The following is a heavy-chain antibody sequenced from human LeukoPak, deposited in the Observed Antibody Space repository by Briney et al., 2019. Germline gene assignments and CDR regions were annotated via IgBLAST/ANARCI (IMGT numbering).Heavy chain of an antibody. D-gene: IGHD5-18*01. CDR2: IYYSGST. V-gene: IGHV4-39*01. J-gene: IGHJ4*02. Sequence: KTSETLSLTCTVSGGSISSSSYYWGWIRQPPGKGLEWIGSIYYSGSTYYNPSLKSRVTISVDTSKNQFSLKLSSVTAADTAVYYCARVAYSYGIYFDYWGQGTLVTVSS. CDR3: ARVAYSYGIYFDY. CDR1: GGSISSSSYY.